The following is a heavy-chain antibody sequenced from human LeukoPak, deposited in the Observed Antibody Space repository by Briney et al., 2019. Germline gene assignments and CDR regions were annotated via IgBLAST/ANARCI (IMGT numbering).Heavy chain of an antibody. D-gene: IGHD3-16*02. V-gene: IGHV5-51*01. CDR1: GYSFTSYW. CDR2: IYPGDSDT. CDR3: ARQLYDYVWGSYRYGFDY. Sequence: GESPKISCKGSGYSFTSYWIGWVRPMPGKGLEWMGIIYPGDSDTRYSPSFQGQVTISADKSISTAYLQWSSLKASDTAMYYCARQLYDYVWGSYRYGFDYWGQGTLVTVSS. J-gene: IGHJ4*02.